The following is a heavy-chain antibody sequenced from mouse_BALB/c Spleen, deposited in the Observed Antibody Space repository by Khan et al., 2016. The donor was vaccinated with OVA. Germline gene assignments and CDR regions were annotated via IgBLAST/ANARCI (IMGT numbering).Heavy chain of an antibody. V-gene: IGHV1-4*01. D-gene: IGHD2-3*01. CDR1: GYTFTTYR. CDR2: INPTSGYT. CDR3: TKDGIDY. Sequence: QVQLKESGAERATPGASVKMSCKASGYTFTTYRMHWVQQRPGQGLEWLGYINPTSGYTSYNEKYKDSARLSSEKSTSTAYVEISSQTSENSAVYYYTKDGIDYWGQGTSLTVSS. J-gene: IGHJ4*01.